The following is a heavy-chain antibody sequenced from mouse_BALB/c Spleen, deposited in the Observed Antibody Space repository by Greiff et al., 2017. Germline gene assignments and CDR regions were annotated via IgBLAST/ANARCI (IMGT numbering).Heavy chain of an antibody. D-gene: IGHD1-1*01. CDR2: INPSNGGT. J-gene: IGHJ2*01. CDR1: GYTFTSYY. CDR3: TRSNTVVADY. V-gene: IGHV1S81*02. Sequence: QVQLQQSGAELVKPGASVKLSCKASGYTFTSYYMYWVKQRPGQGLEWVGEINPSNGGTNFNGKFKSKATLTVDKSSSTAYMQLSSLTSEDSAVYYSTRSNTVVADYWGQGTTLTVSS.